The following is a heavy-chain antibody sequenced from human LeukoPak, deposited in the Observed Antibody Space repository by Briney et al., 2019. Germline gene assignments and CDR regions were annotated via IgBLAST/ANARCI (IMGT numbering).Heavy chain of an antibody. CDR2: VYPGDSDT. CDR3: ARHSGSGSPFYHYGMDV. Sequence: GESLKISCKASGYSFTNYYIAWVRQMPGKGLEWMGIVYPGDSDTRYSPSFQGQVTISADKSISTAYLQWSSLKASDTAMYYCARHSGSGSPFYHYGMDVWGQGTTVTVSS. CDR1: GYSFTNYY. D-gene: IGHD3-10*01. J-gene: IGHJ6*02. V-gene: IGHV5-51*01.